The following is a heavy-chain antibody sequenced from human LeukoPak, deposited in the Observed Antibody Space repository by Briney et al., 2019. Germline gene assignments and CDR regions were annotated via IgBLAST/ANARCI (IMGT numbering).Heavy chain of an antibody. CDR1: GGSISTYY. CDR3: ARHGGTLDYFDY. CDR2: ISDGGVT. D-gene: IGHD1-26*01. J-gene: IGHJ4*02. Sequence: SETLSLTCNVSGGSISTYYWSWIRQPPGKGLEWIGYISDGGVTSYNPSLKGRVTISVDSPKTRFSLMLTSLTAVDTALYYCARHGGTLDYFDYWGPGSLVTVSS. V-gene: IGHV4-59*08.